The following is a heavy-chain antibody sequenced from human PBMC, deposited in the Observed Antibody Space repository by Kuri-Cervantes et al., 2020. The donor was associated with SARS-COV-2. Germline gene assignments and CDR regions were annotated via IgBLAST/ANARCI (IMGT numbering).Heavy chain of an antibody. J-gene: IGHJ4*02. Sequence: ASVKVSCKVSGYTLTELSMHWVRQAPGEGLEWMGGFDPEDGETIYAQKFQGRVTMTEDTSTDTAYMELSSPRSEDTAVYYCATLRGYCSSTSCPDYWGQGTLVTVSS. CDR1: GYTLTELS. D-gene: IGHD2-2*01. V-gene: IGHV1-24*01. CDR3: ATLRGYCSSTSCPDY. CDR2: FDPEDGET.